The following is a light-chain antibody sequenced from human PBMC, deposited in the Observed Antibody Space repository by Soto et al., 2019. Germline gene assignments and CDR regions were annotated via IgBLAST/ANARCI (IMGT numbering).Light chain of an antibody. Sequence: DIQMTQSPSSLSASVGDRVTITFRASQSIRIYLNWYQQKVGKAPKLLIYTASGLQGGVPSRFSGSGSGTDFTLIISSLQPEDFATYYCQQSYSTPPTFGQGTKVEIQ. J-gene: IGKJ1*01. CDR1: QSIRIY. CDR2: TAS. V-gene: IGKV1-39*01. CDR3: QQSYSTPPT.